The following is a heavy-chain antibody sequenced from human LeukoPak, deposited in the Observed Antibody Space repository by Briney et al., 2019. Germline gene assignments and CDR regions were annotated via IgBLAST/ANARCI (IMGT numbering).Heavy chain of an antibody. J-gene: IGHJ6*03. CDR3: ARNSRSPDYYYYYMDV. Sequence: AASVKVSCKASGYTFTSYDINWVRQATGQGLEWMGWTNPNSGNTGYAQKFQGRVTMTRNTSISTAYMELSSLRSEDTAVYYCARNSRSPDYYYYYMDVWGKGTTVTVSS. V-gene: IGHV1-8*01. CDR2: TNPNSGNT. D-gene: IGHD2/OR15-2a*01. CDR1: GYTFTSYD.